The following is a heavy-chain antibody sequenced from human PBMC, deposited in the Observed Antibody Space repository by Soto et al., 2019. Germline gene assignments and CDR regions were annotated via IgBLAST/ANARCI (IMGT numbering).Heavy chain of an antibody. CDR2: ISGSGGST. J-gene: IGHJ1*01. V-gene: IGHV3-23*01. CDR1: GFTFSSYA. Sequence: EVQLLESGGGLVQPGGSLRLSCAASGFTFSSYAMSWVRQAPGKGLEWVSAISGSGGSTYYADSVKGRFTISRDNSKNPLYLQMNSLRAEATAVYYGAKWRCSGGSCYVGDWGQGTLVTVSS. D-gene: IGHD2-15*01. CDR3: AKWRCSGGSCYVGD.